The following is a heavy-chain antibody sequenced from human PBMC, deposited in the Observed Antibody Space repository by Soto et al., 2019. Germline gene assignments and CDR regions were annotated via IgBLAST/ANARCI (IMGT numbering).Heavy chain of an antibody. CDR1: GFTFSTYA. Sequence: EVQLLESGGGLVQPGGSLRLSCAASGFTFSTYAMNWVRQAPGKGLEWVSGISGSGDSTYYADSVKGRFTVSRDNSKNTLYLQMNSLRAEDTAVFYCAEERSSCWSLDYWGQGTLVTVSS. CDR3: AEERSSCWSLDY. CDR2: ISGSGDST. J-gene: IGHJ4*02. V-gene: IGHV3-23*01. D-gene: IGHD6-19*01.